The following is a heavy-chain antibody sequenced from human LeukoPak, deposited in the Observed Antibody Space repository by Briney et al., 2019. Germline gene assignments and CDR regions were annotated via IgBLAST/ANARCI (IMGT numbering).Heavy chain of an antibody. Sequence: SETLSLTCTVSGGSISSSSYYWGWIRQPPGKGLEWIGSIYYSGSTYYNPSLKSRVTISVDTSKNQFSLKLSSVTAADTAVYYCVVVVAVLNWFDPWGQGTLVTVSS. D-gene: IGHD2-15*01. V-gene: IGHV4-39*01. J-gene: IGHJ5*02. CDR1: GGSISSSSYY. CDR2: IYYSGST. CDR3: VVVVAVLNWFDP.